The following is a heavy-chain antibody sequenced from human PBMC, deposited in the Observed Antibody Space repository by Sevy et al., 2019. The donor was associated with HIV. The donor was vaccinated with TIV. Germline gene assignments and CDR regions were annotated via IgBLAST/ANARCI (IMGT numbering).Heavy chain of an antibody. J-gene: IGHJ4*02. CDR1: GFTFSNYA. CDR3: AREAHLDSVLMIYSESGYFDY. V-gene: IGHV3-23*01. Sequence: GGSLRLSCAASGFTFSNYAMTWVRQAPGKGLEWVSVISGSGGSTYYADSVKGRFTISRDNSKNTRYLQMNSLRAEDTAVFYCAREAHLDSVLMIYSESGYFDYWGQGTLVTVSS. CDR2: ISGSGGST. D-gene: IGHD1-26*01.